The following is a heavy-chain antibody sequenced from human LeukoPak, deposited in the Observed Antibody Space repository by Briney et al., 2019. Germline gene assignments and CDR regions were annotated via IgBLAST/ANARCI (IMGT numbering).Heavy chain of an antibody. D-gene: IGHD3-3*01. J-gene: IGHJ3*02. CDR3: ARRFTILGDAFDI. V-gene: IGHV4-61*02. CDR1: GGSISSGSYY. CDR2: IYTSGST. Sequence: SETLSLTCTVSGGSISSGSYYWSWIRQPAGKGLEWIGRIYTSGSTNYNPSLKSRVTISVDTSKNQFSLKLSSVTAADTAVYYCARRFTILGDAFDIWGQGTMVTVSS.